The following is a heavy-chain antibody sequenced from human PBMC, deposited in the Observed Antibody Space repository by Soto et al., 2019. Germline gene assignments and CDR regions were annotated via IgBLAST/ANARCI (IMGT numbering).Heavy chain of an antibody. CDR3: ARDNWDSY. J-gene: IGHJ4*02. D-gene: IGHD1-7*01. Sequence: EVQLVESGGGLVQPGGSLRLSCVASGFTFNIYWMHWVRQAPGKGLEWVSRIDNDGSATTYGDTVKGRYTISIDNAKNTLFQQMNTLRVDGTAVYYCARDNWDSYWGQGTLVTVSS. CDR2: IDNDGSAT. V-gene: IGHV3-74*01. CDR1: GFTFNIYW.